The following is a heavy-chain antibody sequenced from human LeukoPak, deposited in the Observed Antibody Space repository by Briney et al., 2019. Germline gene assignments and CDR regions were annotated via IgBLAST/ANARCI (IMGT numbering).Heavy chain of an antibody. V-gene: IGHV1-69*04. CDR1: GGTFSKFP. J-gene: IGHJ5*02. CDR2: IIPILFMT. Sequence: GASVTVSCKASGGTFSKFPFNWVRQAPGQGLEWVGRIIPILFMTNYAQKFQGRVTMTTDTSTSTAYMELRSLRSDDTAVYYCARGGKYSSSSWFDPWGQGTLVTVSS. D-gene: IGHD6-6*01. CDR3: ARGGKYSSSSWFDP.